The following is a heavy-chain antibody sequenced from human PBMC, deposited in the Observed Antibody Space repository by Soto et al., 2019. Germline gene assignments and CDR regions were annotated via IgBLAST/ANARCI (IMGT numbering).Heavy chain of an antibody. J-gene: IGHJ4*02. Sequence: EVQLVQSGAEVKKPGESLKISCQGFGYSFTNYWIGWVRQMPGKGLEWMGIIDLSNSGTRYSPSFQGQVAISADKSINSAYLQWSSLKASDTAIYYCARRTYTSGWRHYFDYWGQGTLVTVSS. D-gene: IGHD6-19*01. CDR1: GYSFTNYW. CDR3: ARRTYTSGWRHYFDY. V-gene: IGHV5-51*01. CDR2: IDLSNSGT.